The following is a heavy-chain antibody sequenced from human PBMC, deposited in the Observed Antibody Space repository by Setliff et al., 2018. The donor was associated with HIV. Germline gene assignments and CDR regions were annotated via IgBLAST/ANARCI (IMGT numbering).Heavy chain of an antibody. CDR3: ARAYEIADHYDY. J-gene: IGHJ4*02. D-gene: IGHD6-13*01. Sequence: PGGSLRLSCAASGFAFSTYAMSWVRQAPGKGLEWVSAISDSGGGTYYADSVKGRFTVSRDNSKYTLYLQMNSLRVEDTAVYYCARAYEIADHYDYWGQGTLVTVSS. CDR2: ISDSGGGT. CDR1: GFAFSTYA. V-gene: IGHV3-23*01.